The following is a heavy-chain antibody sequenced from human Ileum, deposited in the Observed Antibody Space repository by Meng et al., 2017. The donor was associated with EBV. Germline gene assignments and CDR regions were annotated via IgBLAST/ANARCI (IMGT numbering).Heavy chain of an antibody. V-gene: IGHV4-61*01. Sequence: QVQREESGPGLVRPSETLSLTCSVSGCSVSSGCNYWSWIRQPPGKGLEGIGYIYNSGSTNYNPSLKSRVTISVDTSKNQFSLKLSSVTAADTAVYYCARDGYSSGSDWGQGTLVTVSS. D-gene: IGHD6-19*01. CDR3: ARDGYSSGSD. CDR1: GCSVSSGCNY. CDR2: IYNSGST. J-gene: IGHJ4*02.